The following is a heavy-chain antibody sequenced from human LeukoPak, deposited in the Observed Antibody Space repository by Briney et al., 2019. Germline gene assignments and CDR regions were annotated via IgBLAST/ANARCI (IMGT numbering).Heavy chain of an antibody. D-gene: IGHD3-10*01. V-gene: IGHV1-8*01. Sequence: GASVKVSCKASGYTFTSYDINWVRQATGQGLEWMGWMNPNSGNTGYAQKFQGRVTMTRNTSISTAYMELSSLRSEDTAVYYCARERSESITMVRGVLFDYWGQGTLVTVSS. CDR1: GYTFTSYD. CDR3: ARERSESITMVRGVLFDY. J-gene: IGHJ4*02. CDR2: MNPNSGNT.